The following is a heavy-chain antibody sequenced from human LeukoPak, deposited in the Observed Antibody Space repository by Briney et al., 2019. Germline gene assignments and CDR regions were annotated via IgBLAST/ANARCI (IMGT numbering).Heavy chain of an antibody. Sequence: SETLSLTCTVSSGAISSYYWSWIRQPPGKGLEWIGYVYYSGSANYNPSLKSRVTISVDTSKNQFSLKLSSVTAADTAVYYCARHEKLGQFDYWGQGTLVTVSS. V-gene: IGHV4-59*08. D-gene: IGHD3-10*01. CDR2: VYYSGSA. CDR1: SGAISSYY. J-gene: IGHJ4*02. CDR3: ARHEKLGQFDY.